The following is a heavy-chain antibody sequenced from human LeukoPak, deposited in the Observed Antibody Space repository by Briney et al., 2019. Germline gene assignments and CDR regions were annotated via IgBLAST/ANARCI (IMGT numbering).Heavy chain of an antibody. J-gene: IGHJ3*02. D-gene: IGHD1-20*01. CDR3: ARDIIPKYNWNDGGAFDI. CDR2: ITSSSYI. CDR1: GFTFSSNS. Sequence: GRSLRLSCAASGFTFSSNSMNWVRQAPGKGLEWVSSITSSSYIYYADSVKGRFTISRDNAKNSLYLQMNSLRAEDTAVYYCARDIIPKYNWNDGGAFDIWGQGTMVIVSS. V-gene: IGHV3-21*01.